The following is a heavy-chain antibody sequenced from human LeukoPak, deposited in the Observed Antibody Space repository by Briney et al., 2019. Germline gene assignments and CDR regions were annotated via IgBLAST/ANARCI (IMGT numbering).Heavy chain of an antibody. D-gene: IGHD3-3*01. J-gene: IGHJ5*02. CDR1: GYTFTGYY. CDR2: GNPNSGGT. CDR3: ARDQPPCDLSRGYTLGWFDP. Sequence: VASVKVSRKGSGYTFTGYYMHWVRQGPGQRREWGGWGNPNSGGTHYAQKFQGRVTMSRGTSITTAYMELGRLRSVDTRAYYCARDQPPCDLSRGYTLGWFDPWGQGTLVTVSS. V-gene: IGHV1-2*02.